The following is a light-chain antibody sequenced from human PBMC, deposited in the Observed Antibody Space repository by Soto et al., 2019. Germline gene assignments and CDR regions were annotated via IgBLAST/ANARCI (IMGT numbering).Light chain of an antibody. Sequence: EIVLTQSPGTLSLSPGEGATLSCRASQSVSSSYLAWYQQKPGQAPRLLIYGASSRATGIPDRFSGSGSGTDFTLTISRLEPEDFAVYYCQQYGSSPPWTFGQGTQLEIK. CDR3: QQYGSSPPWT. CDR2: GAS. J-gene: IGKJ1*01. CDR1: QSVSSSY. V-gene: IGKV3-20*01.